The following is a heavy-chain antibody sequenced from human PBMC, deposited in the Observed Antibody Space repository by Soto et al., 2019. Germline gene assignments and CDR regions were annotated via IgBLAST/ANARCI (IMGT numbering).Heavy chain of an antibody. V-gene: IGHV3-74*01. J-gene: IGHJ4*02. Sequence: EVQLVESGGGLVQPGGSLRLSCAGSGFIFSNYWMHWVRQAPGKGLEWVSRIDHDGPTDYADSVRGRFTISRDNAESTLYRQMNRLRPEDTAVYYCVRDSHGDYWGQGTLVTVSS. CDR1: GFIFSNYW. CDR3: VRDSHGDY. CDR2: IDHDGPT.